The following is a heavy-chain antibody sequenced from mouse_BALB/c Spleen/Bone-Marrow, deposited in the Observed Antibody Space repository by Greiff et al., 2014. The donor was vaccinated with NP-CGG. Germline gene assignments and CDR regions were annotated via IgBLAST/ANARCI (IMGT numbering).Heavy chain of an antibody. CDR1: GYSFTGYT. J-gene: IGHJ4*01. Sequence: VQLKESGPELVKPGASMKIPCKASGYSFTGYTMNWVKQSHGKNLEWIGLINPYNGGTSYNQKFKGKATLTVDKSSSTAYMELLSLTSEDSAVYYCARGDYYGYAMDYWGQGTSVTVSS. V-gene: IGHV1-18*01. CDR3: ARGDYYGYAMDY. CDR2: INPYNGGT. D-gene: IGHD1-1*01.